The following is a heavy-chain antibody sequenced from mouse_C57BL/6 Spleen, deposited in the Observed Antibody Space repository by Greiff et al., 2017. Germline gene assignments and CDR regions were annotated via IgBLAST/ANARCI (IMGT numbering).Heavy chain of an antibody. J-gene: IGHJ2*01. CDR1: GYTFTSYW. Sequence: VQLQQSGAELVKPGASVKVSCKASGYTFTSYWMHWVKQRPGQGLEWIGRIHPSDSVTNYNQKFKGKATLTVDKSSSTAYMQLSSLTSEDSTVYYCAIRIYYDCGDEWGQGTTLSVSS. D-gene: IGHD2-4*01. CDR2: IHPSDSVT. CDR3: AIRIYYDCGDE. V-gene: IGHV1-74*01.